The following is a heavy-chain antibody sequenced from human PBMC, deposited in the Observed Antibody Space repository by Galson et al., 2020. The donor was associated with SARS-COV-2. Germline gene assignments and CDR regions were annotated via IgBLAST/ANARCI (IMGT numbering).Heavy chain of an antibody. Sequence: SETLSLTCNVFSASMSMSSYYWGWIRQPPGKGLEWIGSVFHSGTTYLNPSLKSRVTLSGDPSKNQFSLKVRSVTAADTAVYYCARQRSSGLYGSGYYFDLGGPGVLVTVSA. D-gene: IGHD6-19*01. CDR3: ARQRSSGLYGSGYYFDL. V-gene: IGHV4-39*01. CDR1: SASMSMSSYY. J-gene: IGHJ4*02. CDR2: VFHSGTT.